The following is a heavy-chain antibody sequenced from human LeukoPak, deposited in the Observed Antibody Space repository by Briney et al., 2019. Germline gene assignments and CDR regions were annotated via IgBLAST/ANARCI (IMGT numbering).Heavy chain of an antibody. CDR2: IIPIFGIA. CDR3: AMGVVVTAIKGNFDY. Sequence: GASVKVSCKASGGTFSSYAISWVRQAPGQGLEWMGRIIPIFGIANYAQKFQGRVTITADKSTSTAYMELSSLRSEDTAVYYCAMGVVVTAIKGNFDYWGRGTLVTVSS. CDR1: GGTFSSYA. D-gene: IGHD2-21*02. J-gene: IGHJ4*02. V-gene: IGHV1-69*04.